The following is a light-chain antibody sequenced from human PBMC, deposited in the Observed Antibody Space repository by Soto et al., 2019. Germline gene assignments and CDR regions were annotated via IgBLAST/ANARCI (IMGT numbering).Light chain of an antibody. CDR1: QSISSW. J-gene: IGKJ5*01. V-gene: IGKV1-12*01. Sequence: DIQMTQSPSTLSASLGDRVTITCRASQSISSWLAWYQQKPGRAPKLLIYAASSLQSGVPSRFSGRGSGTDFTLTISSLQPEDFATYYCQQANSVPITFGQGTRLEIK. CDR2: AAS. CDR3: QQANSVPIT.